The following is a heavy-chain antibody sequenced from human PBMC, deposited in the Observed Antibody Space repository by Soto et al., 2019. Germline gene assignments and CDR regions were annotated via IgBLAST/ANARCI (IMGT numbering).Heavy chain of an antibody. J-gene: IGHJ3*02. Sequence: QLQLQESGPGLVKPSETLSLTCTVSGGSISSDIHYWGWIRQPPGKGLEWIGTIYYSGNIYNNPSLRSRVTIAMDTSKTQFSLRLTSVTAADTAVYYCARHTDCGSGSSCLGSDNMDTDAFDIWGQGTMVTVS. CDR2: IYYSGNI. CDR1: GGSISSDIHY. V-gene: IGHV4-39*01. D-gene: IGHD3-10*01. CDR3: ARHTDCGSGSSCLGSDNMDTDAFDI.